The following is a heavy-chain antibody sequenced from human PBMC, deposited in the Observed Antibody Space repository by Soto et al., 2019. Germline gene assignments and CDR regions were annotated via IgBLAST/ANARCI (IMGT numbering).Heavy chain of an antibody. J-gene: IGHJ4*02. Sequence: QVQLVQSGAEVKKPGSSVKVSCKASGGTFSSYAISWVRQAPGQGLEWMGGIIPIFGTANYAQKFQGRVTITADESTRTAYMGLSSLRSEDTAVYYCAREGGVTMVRGVISDYWGQGTLVTVSS. V-gene: IGHV1-69*12. D-gene: IGHD3-10*01. CDR3: AREGGVTMVRGVISDY. CDR1: GGTFSSYA. CDR2: IIPIFGTA.